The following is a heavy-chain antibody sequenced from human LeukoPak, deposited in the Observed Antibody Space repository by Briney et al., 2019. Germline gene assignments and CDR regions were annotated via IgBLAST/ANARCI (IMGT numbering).Heavy chain of an antibody. J-gene: IGHJ4*02. CDR2: ISYDGSNK. V-gene: IGHV3-30*18. D-gene: IGHD1-26*01. CDR1: GFTFSSYG. CDR3: AKRGELPGGWYFDY. Sequence: GGSLRLSCAASGFTFSSYGMHWVRQAPGKGLEWVAVISYDGSNKYYADSVKGRFTISRDNSKNTLYLQMNSLRAEDTAVYYCAKRGELPGGWYFDYWGQGTLVTVSS.